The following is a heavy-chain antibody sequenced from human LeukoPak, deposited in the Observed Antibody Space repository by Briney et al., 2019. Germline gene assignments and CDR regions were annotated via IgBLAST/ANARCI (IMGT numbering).Heavy chain of an antibody. CDR3: VRDLDVYSGGWYDAFDI. V-gene: IGHV3-7*01. CDR2: IKQDGSVQ. J-gene: IGHJ3*02. CDR1: GFTFGSYW. Sequence: PGGSLRLSCAASGFTFGSYWMIWVRQAPGKGLEWVANIKQDGSVQYYMDSVKGRFTISRDNAKNSLFLQMNSLRAEDTAVYYCVRDLDVYSGGWYDAFDIWGQGTMVTVSS. D-gene: IGHD6-19*01.